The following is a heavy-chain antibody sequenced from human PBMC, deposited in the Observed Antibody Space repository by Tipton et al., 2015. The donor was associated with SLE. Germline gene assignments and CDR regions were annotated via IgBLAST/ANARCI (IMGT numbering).Heavy chain of an antibody. CDR1: GGSISSYY. D-gene: IGHD6-6*01. Sequence: LRLSCTVSGGSISSYYWNWIRQPPGKGLEWIGYIYYTGSTSYNPSLKSRVTISVDTSKNQFSLKLSSVTAADTAVYYCARVEYSSSLGYFDYWGQGTLVTVSS. CDR2: IYYTGST. V-gene: IGHV4-59*12. CDR3: ARVEYSSSLGYFDY. J-gene: IGHJ4*02.